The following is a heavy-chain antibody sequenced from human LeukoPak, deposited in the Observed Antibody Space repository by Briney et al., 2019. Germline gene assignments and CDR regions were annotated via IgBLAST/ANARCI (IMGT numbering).Heavy chain of an antibody. J-gene: IGHJ4*02. V-gene: IGHV3-13*04. D-gene: IGHD6-19*01. Sequence: GGSLRLSCAASGFAFSNYDMLWVRQARGKGLEWVSAINTAADTYYPDSVKGRFTISRENAKSSLYLQMNSLRVGDTAVYYCVRAPPGTGWPIDHWGQGTLVAVSS. CDR1: GFAFSNYD. CDR3: VRAPPGTGWPIDH. CDR2: INTAADT.